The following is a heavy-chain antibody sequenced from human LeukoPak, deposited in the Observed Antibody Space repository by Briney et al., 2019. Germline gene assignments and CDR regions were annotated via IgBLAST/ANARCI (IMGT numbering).Heavy chain of an antibody. J-gene: IGHJ4*02. Sequence: GGSLRLSCAASGFTFSSYAMNWVRQAPGKRLEWVSAICSNDNNTYYANSVKGRFTISRDNSKNTLSLQLNSLRAEDTAVYYCAKGTSSSCYSAPNYWGQGTLVTVSS. V-gene: IGHV3-23*01. CDR1: GFTFSSYA. D-gene: IGHD2-15*01. CDR2: ICSNDNNT. CDR3: AKGTSSSCYSAPNY.